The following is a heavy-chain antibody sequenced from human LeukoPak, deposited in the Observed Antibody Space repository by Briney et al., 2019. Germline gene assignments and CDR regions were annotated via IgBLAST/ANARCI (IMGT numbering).Heavy chain of an antibody. J-gene: IGHJ4*02. CDR1: GFTFSSYA. CDR3: ARGLRYFDWLPFDY. D-gene: IGHD3-9*01. Sequence: GGSLRLSCAASGFTFSSYAMHWVRQAPGKGLEYVSAISSNGGSTYYANSVKGRFTISRDNSKNTLYLQMGSLRAEDMAVYYCARGLRYFDWLPFDYWGQGTLVTVSS. CDR2: ISSNGGST. V-gene: IGHV3-64*01.